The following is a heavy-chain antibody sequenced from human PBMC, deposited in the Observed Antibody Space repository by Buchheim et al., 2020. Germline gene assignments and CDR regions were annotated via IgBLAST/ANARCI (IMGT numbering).Heavy chain of an antibody. CDR2: ISYDGSNK. CDR3: AKNYDSSGFFDY. CDR1: GFTFSSYG. J-gene: IGHJ4*02. Sequence: QVQLVESGGGVVQPGRSLRLSCAASGFTFSSYGMHWVRQAPGKGLEWVAVISYDGSNKYYADSVKGRVTISRDNSKNTLYLQMNSLRAEDTAVYYCAKNYDSSGFFDYWGQGTL. D-gene: IGHD3-22*01. V-gene: IGHV3-30*18.